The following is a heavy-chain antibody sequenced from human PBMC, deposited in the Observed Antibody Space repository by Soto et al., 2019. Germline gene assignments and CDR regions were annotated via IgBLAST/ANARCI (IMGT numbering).Heavy chain of an antibody. CDR1: GGTLSSYA. V-gene: IGHV1-69*13. D-gene: IGHD3-10*01. CDR3: ARDLRFRGIVYGMDV. J-gene: IGHJ6*02. Sequence: SVKVSCKASGGTLSSYAVSWVRQAPGQGLEWMGGIIPIFGTANYAQKFQGRVTITADESTSTAYMELSSLRSEDTAVYYCARDLRFRGIVYGMDVWGQGTTVTVSS. CDR2: IIPIFGTA.